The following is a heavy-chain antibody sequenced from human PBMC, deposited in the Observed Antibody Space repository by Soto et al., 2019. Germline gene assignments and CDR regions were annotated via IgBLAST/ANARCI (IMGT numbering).Heavy chain of an antibody. CDR2: IYYSGTT. Sequence: PSETLSLTCTVSGGSISGSSFYWGWIRQPPGKELEWIGSIYYSGTTYLKPSLKSRVTVSVDSAKNQLSLKLSSVTAADTAMYFCVRHYDDYAAFDIWDQGTMVTVSS. V-gene: IGHV4-39*01. D-gene: IGHD4-17*01. CDR3: VRHYDDYAAFDI. CDR1: GGSISGSSFY. J-gene: IGHJ3*02.